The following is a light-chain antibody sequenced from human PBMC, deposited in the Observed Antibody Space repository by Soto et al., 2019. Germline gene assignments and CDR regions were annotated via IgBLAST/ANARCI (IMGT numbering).Light chain of an antibody. CDR2: DVS. V-gene: IGLV2-11*01. Sequence: QSALTQPRSVSGSPGQSVTISCTGHTIDVDSSNYVSWYQQHPGKAPKLMIYDVSERPSGVPDRFSGSKSGSTASLTISGLQAEDEADYYCCSYATTFYVFGSGTKLTVL. J-gene: IGLJ1*01. CDR1: TIDVDSSNY. CDR3: CSYATTFYV.